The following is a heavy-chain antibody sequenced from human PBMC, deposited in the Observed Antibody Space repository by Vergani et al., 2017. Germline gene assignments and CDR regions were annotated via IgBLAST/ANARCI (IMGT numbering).Heavy chain of an antibody. CDR1: GGSIGSHY. Sequence: QVQLQESGPGLVKPSETLSLTCIVSGGSIGSHYWSWIRQPPGKGLEWIGYIYYSGSTNYNPSLKSRVTISEDTSKNQFFLKLSSVTAADTAVYYCARASVGTGGFDPWGQGTLVTVSS. J-gene: IGHJ5*02. D-gene: IGHD3-10*01. CDR2: IYYSGST. V-gene: IGHV4-59*11. CDR3: ARASVGTGGFDP.